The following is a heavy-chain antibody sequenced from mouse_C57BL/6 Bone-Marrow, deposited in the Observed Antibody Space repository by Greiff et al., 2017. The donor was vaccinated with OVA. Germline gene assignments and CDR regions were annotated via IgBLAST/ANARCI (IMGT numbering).Heavy chain of an antibody. Sequence: EVKLMDSGGGLVQSGRSLRLSCATSGFTFSDFYMEWVRQAPGKGLEWIAASRNKANDYTTEYSASVKGRFIVSRDTSQSILYLQMNALRAEDTAIYYCARDAGYAMDYWGQGTSVTVSS. CDR3: ARDAGYAMDY. J-gene: IGHJ4*01. CDR1: GFTFSDFY. V-gene: IGHV7-1*01. CDR2: SRNKANDYTT.